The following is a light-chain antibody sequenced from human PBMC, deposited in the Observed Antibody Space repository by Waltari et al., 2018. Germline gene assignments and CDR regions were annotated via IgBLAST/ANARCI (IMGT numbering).Light chain of an antibody. CDR3: QHYSTFSSLA. CDR2: DGS. J-gene: IGKJ2*01. V-gene: IGKV3-15*01. CDR1: QNVNNK. Sequence: MELTQSPVTLALSPGESATLLCRASQNVNNKVAWYQQKPGRPPSLLIYDGSTRAPGVPLRFSGGGSGTEFTLTISSLRSEDFAVYYCQHYSTFSSLAFGQGTKLEIK.